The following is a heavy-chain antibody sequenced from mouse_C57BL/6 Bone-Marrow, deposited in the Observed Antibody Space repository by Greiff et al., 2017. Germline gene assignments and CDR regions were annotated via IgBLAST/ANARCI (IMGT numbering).Heavy chain of an antibody. CDR2: ISYDGSN. CDR1: GYSITSGYY. V-gene: IGHV3-6*01. Sequence: ESGPGLVKPSQSLSLTCSVTGYSITSGYYWNWIRQFPGNKLEWMGYISYDGSNNYNPSLKNRISITRDTSKNQFFLKLNSVTTEDTATYYCASPITTVVATDYAMDYWGQGTSVTVSS. D-gene: IGHD1-1*01. J-gene: IGHJ4*01. CDR3: ASPITTVVATDYAMDY.